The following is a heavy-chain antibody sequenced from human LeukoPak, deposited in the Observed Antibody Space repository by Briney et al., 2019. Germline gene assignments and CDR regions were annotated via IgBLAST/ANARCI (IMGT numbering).Heavy chain of an antibody. Sequence: PGGSLRLSCAASGFTFSQYWMSWVRQAPGKGLEWVANICEDGSEIYYVDSVKGRFTISRDNAKNSLYIQMKSLRAEDTAVYYCATNSGWRFDYWGQGTPVTVSS. D-gene: IGHD2-21*01. CDR2: ICEDGSEI. CDR1: GFTFSQYW. CDR3: ATNSGWRFDY. J-gene: IGHJ4*02. V-gene: IGHV3-7*02.